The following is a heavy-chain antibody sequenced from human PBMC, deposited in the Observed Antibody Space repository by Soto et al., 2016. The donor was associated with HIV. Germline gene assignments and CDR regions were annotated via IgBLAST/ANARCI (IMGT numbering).Heavy chain of an antibody. CDR3: TTGPKKLWFGELEY. J-gene: IGHJ4*02. CDR2: FDPEDGDT. CDR1: GYTLTELS. D-gene: IGHD3-10*01. Sequence: QVQLVQSGAEVKKPGASVKVSCKVSGYTLTELSVHWVRQAPGKGLEWIGGFDPEDGDTIYAQKFRGRVIMTEDTSTDTAYMDLNSLRSEDTAVYYCTTGPKKLWFGELEYWGQGTLVTVSS. V-gene: IGHV1-24*01.